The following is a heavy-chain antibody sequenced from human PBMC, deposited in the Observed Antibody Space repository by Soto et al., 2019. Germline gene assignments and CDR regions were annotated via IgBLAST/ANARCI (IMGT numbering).Heavy chain of an antibody. CDR3: ARAIAVDRNWFDP. D-gene: IGHD6-19*01. Sequence: SVKVCCKASGYPFDTYGINWVRQAPGQRPEWMGWISAYNGNTNYAQKLQGRVTMTTDTSTSTAYMELRSLRSDDTAVYYCARAIAVDRNWFDPWGQGTLVTVS. CDR1: GYPFDTYG. V-gene: IGHV1-18*01. CDR2: ISAYNGNT. J-gene: IGHJ5*02.